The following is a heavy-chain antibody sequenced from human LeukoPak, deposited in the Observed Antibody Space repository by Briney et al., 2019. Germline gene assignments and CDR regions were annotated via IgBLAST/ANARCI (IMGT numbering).Heavy chain of an antibody. J-gene: IGHJ5*02. CDR2: IMPTFGKA. V-gene: IGHV1-69*13. Sequence: ASVKVSCKASGGIFSSYAFSWVRQAPGQGLEWMGGIMPTFGKANYAQKFQGRVTITADESTSTVYMELNSLRSEDTAMYYCARDWGMGPSSSWAWGQGTLVTVSS. CDR3: ARDWGMGPSSSWA. CDR1: GGIFSSYA. D-gene: IGHD6-13*01.